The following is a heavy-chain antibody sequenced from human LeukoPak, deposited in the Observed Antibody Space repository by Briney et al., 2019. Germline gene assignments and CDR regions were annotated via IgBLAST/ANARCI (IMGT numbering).Heavy chain of an antibody. CDR3: AKDEHRLPPPYYYGSGSQGSALDY. V-gene: IGHV3-23*01. J-gene: IGHJ4*02. Sequence: QPGGSLRLSCAASGFTFSSYGMHWVRQAPGKGLEWVSAISGSGGSTYYADSVKGRFTISRDNSKNTLYLQMNSLRAEDTAVYYCAKDEHRLPPPYYYGSGSQGSALDYWGQGTLVTVSS. CDR1: GFTFSSYG. CDR2: ISGSGGST. D-gene: IGHD3-10*01.